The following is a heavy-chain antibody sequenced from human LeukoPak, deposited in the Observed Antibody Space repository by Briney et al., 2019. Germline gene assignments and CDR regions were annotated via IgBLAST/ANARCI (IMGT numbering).Heavy chain of an antibody. CDR1: GGSFSGHY. CDR3: ARGRYVTTRGGAAAGFLDY. CDR2: INHGGST. J-gene: IGHJ4*02. Sequence: SETLSLTSAVSGGSFSGHYWNWIRQPPGKGLEWIGEINHGGSTNYNPSLKSRVTISVDTSQNQFSLRLSSVTAADTAVYYCARGRYVTTRGGAAAGFLDYWGQGTLVTVSS. V-gene: IGHV4-34*01. D-gene: IGHD6-13*01.